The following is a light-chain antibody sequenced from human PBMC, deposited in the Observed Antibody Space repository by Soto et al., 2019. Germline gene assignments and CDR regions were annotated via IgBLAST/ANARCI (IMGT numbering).Light chain of an antibody. V-gene: IGKV3-20*01. CDR1: QSVSSSY. CDR3: QQYDRSSIT. J-gene: IGKJ5*01. CDR2: GAS. Sequence: GLTHSPGTLSLSPGERATRSCRASQSVSSSYLAWYQQKPGQAPRLLIYGASSRATGIPDRFSGSGSGTDFTLTISRLEPEDFAVYYCQQYDRSSITFGQGTRLAVK.